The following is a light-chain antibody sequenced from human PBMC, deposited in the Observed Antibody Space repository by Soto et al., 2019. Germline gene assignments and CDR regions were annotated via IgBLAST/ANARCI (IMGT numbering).Light chain of an antibody. CDR2: DAS. J-gene: IGKJ4*01. CDR3: QQVNVYPST. Sequence: DIQMTQSPSTLSASVGDTVTVTCRASQSVSGWLAWYQQKPGEAPKLLIYDASTLHSGVPSRFSGGGSGTDFTLTISSLQPEDFATYYCQQVNVYPSTFGGGTKVDIK. V-gene: IGKV1-5*01. CDR1: QSVSGW.